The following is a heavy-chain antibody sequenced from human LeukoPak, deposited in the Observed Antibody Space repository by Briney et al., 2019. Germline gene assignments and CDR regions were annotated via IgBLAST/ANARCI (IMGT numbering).Heavy chain of an antibody. D-gene: IGHD3-9*01. CDR3: ARYFDWSLDY. CDR1: GGSFSGYY. Sequence: KPSETLSLTCAVYGGSFSGYYWSWIRQPPGKGLEWIGEINHSGSTNYNPSLKSRVTISVDTSKNQFSLKLSSVTAADTAVYYCARYFDWSLDYWGQGTLVTVSS. CDR2: INHSGST. J-gene: IGHJ4*02. V-gene: IGHV4-34*01.